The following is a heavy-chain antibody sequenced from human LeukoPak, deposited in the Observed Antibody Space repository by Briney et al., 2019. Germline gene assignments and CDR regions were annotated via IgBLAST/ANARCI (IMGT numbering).Heavy chain of an antibody. CDR1: GFKLEDFG. J-gene: IGHJ4*02. CDR3: ARDRSATWYPLED. D-gene: IGHD3-3*01. CDR2: ISWDGDGT. Sequence: GGSLRLSCSGSGFKLEDFGMNWVRQAPGKGLEWVAGISWDGDGTSYADSVRGRFTISRDNAKKSVYLQMNTLRAGDTALYYCARDRSATWYPLEDWGQGTLVTVS. V-gene: IGHV3-20*04.